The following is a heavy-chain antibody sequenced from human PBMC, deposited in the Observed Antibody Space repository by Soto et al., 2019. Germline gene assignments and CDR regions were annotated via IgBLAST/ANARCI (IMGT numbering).Heavy chain of an antibody. CDR3: ARLYDSGSTGVGYYYYGMDV. CDR1: VGTFSSYA. J-gene: IGHJ6*02. CDR2: IIPIFGTA. V-gene: IGHV1-69*01. D-gene: IGHD5-12*01. Sequence: QVQLVQSGAEVKKPGSSVKVSCKASVGTFSSYAISWVRQAPGQGLEWMGGIIPIFGTANYAQKFQGRVTITADESTSTAYMELSSLRSEDTAVYYCARLYDSGSTGVGYYYYGMDVWGQGTTVTVSS.